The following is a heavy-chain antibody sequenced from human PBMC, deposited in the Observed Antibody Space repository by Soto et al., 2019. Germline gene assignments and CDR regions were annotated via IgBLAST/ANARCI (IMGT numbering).Heavy chain of an antibody. CDR3: ARDSRDFWSGYYHY. J-gene: IGHJ4*02. D-gene: IGHD3-3*01. V-gene: IGHV3-30*07. Sequence: DSVKGRFTISRDNSKNTLYLQMNSLRAEDTAVYYCARDSRDFWSGYYHYWGQGTLVTVSS.